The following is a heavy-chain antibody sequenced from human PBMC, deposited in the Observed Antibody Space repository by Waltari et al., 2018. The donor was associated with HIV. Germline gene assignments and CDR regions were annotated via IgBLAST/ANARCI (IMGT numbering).Heavy chain of an antibody. V-gene: IGHV3-30*18. J-gene: IGHJ6*02. CDR3: AKPAAMASYGMDV. D-gene: IGHD5-18*01. CDR2: ISYEGSNK. CDR1: GFTFSSYG. Sequence: QVQLVESGGGVVQPGRSLRLSCAASGFTFSSYGMHWVRQAPGEGLECVAVISYEGSNKYYADSVKCRFTISRDNSKNTLYLQMNSLRAEDTAVYYCAKPAAMASYGMDVWGQGTTVTVSS.